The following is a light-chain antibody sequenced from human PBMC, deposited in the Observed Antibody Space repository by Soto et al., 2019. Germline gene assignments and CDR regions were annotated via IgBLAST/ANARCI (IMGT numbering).Light chain of an antibody. V-gene: IGLV1-47*02. CDR2: TNN. CDR1: SSNVGGDY. CDR3: AAWDDSLSAWV. Sequence: QPVLTQPPSASGTPGQRVTISCSGSSSNVGGDYVYWFQQLPGTAPKLLNYTNNRRPSGVPDRFSGSKSGTSASLAISGLRSEDEADYCCAAWDDSLSAWVFGGGTKLTVL. J-gene: IGLJ3*02.